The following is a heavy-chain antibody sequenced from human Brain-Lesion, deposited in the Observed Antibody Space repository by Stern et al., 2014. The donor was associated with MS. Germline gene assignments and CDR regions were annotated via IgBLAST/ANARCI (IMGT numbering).Heavy chain of an antibody. Sequence: EVQMLESGGGLVQPGGSLRLSCAASGFNLSSYWMHWVRQFPEKGLFWVSQINRDGSDTSYADSVKGRFSISRDNIRNMLYLRMTSLRAEDTAVYYCARGVGDYWGQGARVTVSS. D-gene: IGHD3-16*01. J-gene: IGHJ4*02. CDR3: ARGVGDY. V-gene: IGHV3-74*02. CDR2: INRDGSDT. CDR1: GFNLSSYW.